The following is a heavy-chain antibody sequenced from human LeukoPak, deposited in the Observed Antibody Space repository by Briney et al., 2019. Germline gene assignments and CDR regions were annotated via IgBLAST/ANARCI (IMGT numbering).Heavy chain of an antibody. V-gene: IGHV3-7*01. D-gene: IGHD3-16*02. CDR3: ASAAYDYVWGSYRYPFDY. CDR2: IKQDGSGQ. CDR1: GITFSSYW. J-gene: IGHJ4*02. Sequence: GGSLRLSCAVSGITFSSYWMSWVRQAPGKGLEWVANIKQDGSGQYYLDSVKGRFTISRDNAKNSLYLQMNSLRDEDTAVYYCASAAYDYVWGSYRYPFDYWGQGTLVTVSS.